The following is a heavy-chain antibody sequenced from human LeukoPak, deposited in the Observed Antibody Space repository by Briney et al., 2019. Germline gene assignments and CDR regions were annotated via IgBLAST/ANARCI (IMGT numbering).Heavy chain of an antibody. D-gene: IGHD3-10*01. V-gene: IGHV4-59*01. CDR2: IYNSGST. Sequence: PSETLSLTCTVSGGSISSYYWSWIRQPPGKGLEWIGYIYNSGSTNYNPSLKSRVTISVDTSKNQFSLKLNSVTAADTAVYYCARALGLYGSGSSYYFDYWGQGTLLTVSS. J-gene: IGHJ4*02. CDR3: ARALGLYGSGSSYYFDY. CDR1: GGSISSYY.